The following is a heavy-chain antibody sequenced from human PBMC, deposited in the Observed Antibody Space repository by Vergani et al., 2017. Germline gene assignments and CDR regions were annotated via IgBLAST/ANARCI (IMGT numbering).Heavy chain of an antibody. CDR3: ARYTAAADYDAFDI. J-gene: IGHJ3*02. Sequence: QVQLQESGPGLVKPSETLSLTCTVSGGSISSYYWSWIRQPPGKGLEWIGYIYTSGSTNYNPSLKSRVTISVDTSKNQFSLKLSSVTAADTAVYYCARYTAAADYDAFDIWGQGTMVTVSS. CDR2: IYTSGST. CDR1: GGSISSYY. D-gene: IGHD6-13*01. V-gene: IGHV4-4*09.